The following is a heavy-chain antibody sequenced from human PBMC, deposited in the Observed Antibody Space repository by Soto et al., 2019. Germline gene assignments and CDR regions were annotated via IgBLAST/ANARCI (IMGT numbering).Heavy chain of an antibody. CDR2: IKSKTDGGTT. Sequence: EVQLVESGGGLVKRGGSLRLSCTASGFTFNNVWMNWVRQAPGKGLEWVGRIKSKTDGGTTDYAAPVNGRFTISRDESKNTLYLQMNSLIIEDTAVYYCTSLIPTDLRSYFDYWGPGTLVTVSS. CDR3: TSLIPTDLRSYFDY. J-gene: IGHJ4*02. V-gene: IGHV3-15*07. D-gene: IGHD2-2*02. CDR1: GFTFNNVW.